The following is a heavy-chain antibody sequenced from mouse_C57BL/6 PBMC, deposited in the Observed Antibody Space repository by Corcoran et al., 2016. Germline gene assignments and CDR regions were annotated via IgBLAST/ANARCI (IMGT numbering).Heavy chain of an antibody. J-gene: IGHJ2*01. CDR1: GYTFTDYY. CDR2: IFPGSGST. V-gene: IGHV1-75*01. CDR3: ARERYYFDY. Sequence: QVQLQQSGPELVKPGASVKISCKASGYTFTDYYINWVKQRPGQGLEWIGWIFPGSGSTYYNEKFKGKATLTVDKSSSTAYMLLNSLTSEDSAVYFCARERYYFDYWGQGTTLTVSS.